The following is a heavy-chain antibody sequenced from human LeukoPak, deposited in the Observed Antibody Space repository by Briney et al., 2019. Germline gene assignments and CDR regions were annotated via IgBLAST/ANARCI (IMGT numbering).Heavy chain of an antibody. CDR3: AKSPTYYYDSSAYRHFDY. J-gene: IGHJ4*02. CDR1: GFTFTSYA. CDR2: ISGSGDST. Sequence: GGSLRLSCGASGFTFTSYAMSWVRQAPGEGLEWVSGISGSGDSTFYADSVQGRFTISRDNSKNTLYLQMNSLRAEDTAVYYCAKSPTYYYDSSAYRHFDYWGQGTLVTVSS. V-gene: IGHV3-23*01. D-gene: IGHD3-22*01.